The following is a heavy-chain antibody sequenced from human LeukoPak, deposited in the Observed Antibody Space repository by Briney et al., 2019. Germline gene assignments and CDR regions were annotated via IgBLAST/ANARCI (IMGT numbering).Heavy chain of an antibody. CDR3: AKDFVGTGNFWGGDY. CDR2: ISRIGGST. V-gene: IGHV3-23*01. D-gene: IGHD1-1*01. CDR1: GLIFSNYA. Sequence: GGSLRLSCAASGLIFSNYALAWVRQAPGKGLEWVSGISRIGGSTHYADSVKGRFTISRDNSKNILYLQMNSLRAEDTALYYCAKDFVGTGNFWGGDYWGQGTLVTVSS. J-gene: IGHJ4*02.